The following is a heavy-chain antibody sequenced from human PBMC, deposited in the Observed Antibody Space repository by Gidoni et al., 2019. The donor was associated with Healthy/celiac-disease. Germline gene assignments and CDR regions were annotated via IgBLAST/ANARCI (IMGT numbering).Heavy chain of an antibody. Sequence: EVQLVESGGGLIQPGGSLRLSCAASGFPVSSNHMSWVRQAQGKGLAWVSVIYSGVSKYYADSVKGRFTISRDNSKNTLYLQMNSLRAEDTAVYYCARDEMRGVDYYGMDVWGQGTTVTVSS. D-gene: IGHD2-15*01. CDR3: ARDEMRGVDYYGMDV. CDR1: GFPVSSNH. J-gene: IGHJ6*02. V-gene: IGHV3-53*01. CDR2: IYSGVSK.